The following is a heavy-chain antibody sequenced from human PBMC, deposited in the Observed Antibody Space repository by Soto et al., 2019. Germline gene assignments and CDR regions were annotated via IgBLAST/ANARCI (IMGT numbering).Heavy chain of an antibody. V-gene: IGHV4-34*01. CDR1: GGSFSGYY. D-gene: IGHD3-10*01. CDR3: ARVAPRRMVRGVIISWGWFEP. J-gene: IGHJ5*02. CDR2: INHSGST. Sequence: SETLSLTCAVYGGSFSGYYWSWIRQPPGKGLEWIGEINHSGSTNYNPSLKSRVTISVDTSKNQFSPKLSSVTAADTAVYYCARVAPRRMVRGVIISWGWFEPWGQGTLVTVSS.